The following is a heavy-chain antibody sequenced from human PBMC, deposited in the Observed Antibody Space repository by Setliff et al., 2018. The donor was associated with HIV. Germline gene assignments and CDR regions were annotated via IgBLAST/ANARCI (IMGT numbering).Heavy chain of an antibody. CDR1: GFTFSSYE. Sequence: GGSLRLSCAASGFTFSSYEMNWVRQAPEKGLEWVSYITRGSTIYYADSVKGRFTISRDNAKNSLYLQMNSLRAEDTAVYYCARDRGYGSGSFDYWGLGTLVTVSS. CDR2: ITRGSTI. D-gene: IGHD3-10*01. J-gene: IGHJ4*02. V-gene: IGHV3-48*03. CDR3: ARDRGYGSGSFDY.